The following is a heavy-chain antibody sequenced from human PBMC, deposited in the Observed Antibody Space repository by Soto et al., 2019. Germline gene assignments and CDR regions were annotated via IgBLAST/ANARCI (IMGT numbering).Heavy chain of an antibody. D-gene: IGHD3-22*01. Sequence: GASVKVSCKASGGTFSSYAISWVRQAPGQGLEWKGGIIPIFGTANYAQKFQGRVTITADKSTSTAYMELSSLRSEDTAVYYCARGRGYYLNYYYGMDVWGEGTTVTVSS. CDR2: IIPIFGTA. J-gene: IGHJ6*04. CDR3: ARGRGYYLNYYYGMDV. CDR1: GGTFSSYA. V-gene: IGHV1-69*06.